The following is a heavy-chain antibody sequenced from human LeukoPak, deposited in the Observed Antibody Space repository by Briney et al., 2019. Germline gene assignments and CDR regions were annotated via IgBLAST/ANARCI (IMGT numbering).Heavy chain of an antibody. CDR1: GFTFINYA. CDR3: ARDRAISSGYYSYYGMDV. D-gene: IGHD3-22*01. Sequence: PGGSLRLSCAASGFTFINYAMHWVRQAPGKGLEWVAVLSYDGNNKYYADSVKGRFTISRDNSKNTLYLQMNSLRAEDTAVYYCARDRAISSGYYSYYGMDVWGQGTTVTVSS. CDR2: LSYDGNNK. V-gene: IGHV3-30*04. J-gene: IGHJ6*02.